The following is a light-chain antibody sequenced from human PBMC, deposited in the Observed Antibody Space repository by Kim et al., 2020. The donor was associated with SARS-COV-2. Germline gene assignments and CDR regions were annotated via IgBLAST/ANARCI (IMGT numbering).Light chain of an antibody. CDR3: QHYNNWPLT. J-gene: IGKJ4*01. V-gene: IGKV3-15*01. Sequence: SVSPGESATLSCRASQSVSSNLAWYQQKPGQTPRLLIYGASTRATDIPARFSGSGSGTEFTLTISSLQSEDFAVYYCQHYNNWPLTFGGGTKVEI. CDR1: QSVSSN. CDR2: GAS.